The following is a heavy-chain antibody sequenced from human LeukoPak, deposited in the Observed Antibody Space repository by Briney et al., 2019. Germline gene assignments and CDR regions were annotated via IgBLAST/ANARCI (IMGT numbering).Heavy chain of an antibody. D-gene: IGHD5-12*01. CDR1: GFTFSSYR. CDR2: ISSGGTYI. Sequence: GGSLRLSCAASGFTFSSYRMNWVRQAPGKGLEWVSSISSGGTYINYADSVKGRFTISRDNAKNSLYLQMNSLRAEDTAVYYCARDLGSGYVFFDYWGQGTLVTVSS. V-gene: IGHV3-21*01. CDR3: ARDLGSGYVFFDY. J-gene: IGHJ4*02.